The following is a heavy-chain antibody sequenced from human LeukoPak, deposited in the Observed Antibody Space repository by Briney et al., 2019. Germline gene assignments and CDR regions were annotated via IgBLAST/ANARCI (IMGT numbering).Heavy chain of an antibody. CDR2: MNPNSGNT. J-gene: IGHJ4*02. Sequence: ASVKVSCKASGYTFTSYDINWVRQATGQGLEWMGWMNPNSGNTGYAQKFQGRVTMTRNTSISTAYMELSSLRSEDTAVYYCARSEKEYYYGSGSYYNVRQRLYYFDYWGQGTLVTVFS. D-gene: IGHD3-10*01. CDR3: ARSEKEYYYGSGSYYNVRQRLYYFDY. CDR1: GYTFTSYD. V-gene: IGHV1-8*01.